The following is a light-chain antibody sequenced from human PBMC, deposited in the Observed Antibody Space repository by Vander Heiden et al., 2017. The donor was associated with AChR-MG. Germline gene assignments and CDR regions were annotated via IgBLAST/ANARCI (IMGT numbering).Light chain of an antibody. CDR2: YDD. CDR3: QVWDRSTDQVI. CDR1: NIGRKG. Sequence: SYVLTQPPSLSVAPGETARITCGGINIGRKGVHWYEQKPGQAPLLVIYYDDDRPSGIPDRISGSNSGNTATLTISGVEAGDEADYYCQVWDRSTDQVIFGGGTKLTAL. J-gene: IGLJ2*01. V-gene: IGLV3-21*04.